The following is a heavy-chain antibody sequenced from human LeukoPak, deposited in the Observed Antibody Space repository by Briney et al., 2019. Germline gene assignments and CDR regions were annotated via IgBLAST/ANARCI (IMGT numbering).Heavy chain of an antibody. CDR1: GFTFSSYA. CDR2: ISSSGSTI. D-gene: IGHD5-24*01. V-gene: IGHV3-48*04. Sequence: GRSLRPSCAASGFTFSSYAMHWVRQAPGKGLEWVSYISSSGSTIYYADSVKGRFTISRDNAKNSLYLQMNSLRAEDTAVYYCARDKPSARWLQSTPPGYFDYWGQGTLVTVSS. CDR3: ARDKPSARWLQSTPPGYFDY. J-gene: IGHJ4*02.